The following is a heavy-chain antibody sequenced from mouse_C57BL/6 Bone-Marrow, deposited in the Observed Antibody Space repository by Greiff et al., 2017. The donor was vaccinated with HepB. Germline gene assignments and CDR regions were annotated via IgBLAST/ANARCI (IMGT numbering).Heavy chain of an antibody. D-gene: IGHD3-3*01. CDR3: ANRGRGGFAY. CDR1: GFTFSSYA. V-gene: IGHV5-4*01. J-gene: IGHJ3*01. Sequence: EVQVVESGGGLVKPGGSLKLSCAASGFTFSSYAMSWVRQTPEKRLEWVATISDGGSFTYYPDNVKGRFTISRDNAKNNLYLQMRQLKSEDTAMYYCANRGRGGFAYWGQGTLVTVSA. CDR2: ISDGGSFT.